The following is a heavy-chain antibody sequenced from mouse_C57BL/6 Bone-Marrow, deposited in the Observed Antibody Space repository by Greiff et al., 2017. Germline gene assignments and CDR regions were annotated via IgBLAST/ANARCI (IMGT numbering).Heavy chain of an antibody. CDR3: ARDNYYGSSHYFDY. CDR1: GFTFSSYA. J-gene: IGHJ2*01. Sequence: DVMLVESGGGLVKPGGSLKLSCAASGFTFSSYAMSWVRQTPEKRLEWVATISDGGSYTYYPDNVKGRFTISRDNAKNNLYLQMSHLKSEDTAMYYCARDNYYGSSHYFDYWGQGTTLTVSS. V-gene: IGHV5-4*01. D-gene: IGHD1-1*01. CDR2: ISDGGSYT.